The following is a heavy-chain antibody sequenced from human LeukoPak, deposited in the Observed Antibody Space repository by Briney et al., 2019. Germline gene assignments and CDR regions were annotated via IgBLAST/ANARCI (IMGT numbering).Heavy chain of an antibody. V-gene: IGHV4-34*01. CDR3: ARGREEIYGSGSYVFDY. D-gene: IGHD3-10*01. CDR2: INHSGST. CDR1: GGSFSGYY. J-gene: IGHJ4*02. Sequence: PSETLSLTCAVYGGSFSGYYWSWIRQPPGKGLEWIGEINHSGSTNYNPSLKSRVTISVDTSKNQFSLKLTSVTAADTAVYYCARGREEIYGSGSYVFDYWGQGTLVTVSS.